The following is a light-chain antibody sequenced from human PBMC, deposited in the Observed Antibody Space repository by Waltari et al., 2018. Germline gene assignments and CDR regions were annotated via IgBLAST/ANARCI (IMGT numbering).Light chain of an antibody. CDR1: QFIANR. CDR3: QETYSTGT. CDR2: AAS. J-gene: IGKJ1*01. V-gene: IGKV1-39*01. Sequence: DIQLTQSPPSLSAPTGDRVPLTCRARQFIANRLSWYQQRPGKAPRLLIYAASNVHSGVSSRFSGSGSGTDFTLTISDLQSEDFGTYYCQETYSTGTFGQGTKVDMK.